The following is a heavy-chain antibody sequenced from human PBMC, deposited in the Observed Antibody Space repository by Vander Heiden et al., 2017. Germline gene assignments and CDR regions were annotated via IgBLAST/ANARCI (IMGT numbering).Heavy chain of an antibody. CDR1: GFTFSSYA. J-gene: IGHJ3*02. CDR2: ISYDGSNK. CDR3: ARDYVDTGAFDI. V-gene: IGHV3-30*01. D-gene: IGHD5-18*01. Sequence: QVQLVESGGGVVQPGRSLRLSCAASGFTFSSYAMHWVRQAPGKGLEWVAVISYDGSNKYYADSVKGRFTISRDNSKNTLYLQMNSLRAEDTAVYYCARDYVDTGAFDIWGQGIMVTVSS.